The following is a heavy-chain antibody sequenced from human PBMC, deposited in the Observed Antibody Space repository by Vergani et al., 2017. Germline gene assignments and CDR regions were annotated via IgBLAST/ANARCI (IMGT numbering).Heavy chain of an antibody. V-gene: IGHV1-8*02. D-gene: IGHD4-23*01. Sequence: QVQLVQSGAEVKKPGASVKVSCKASGYTFTSYDINWVRQATGQGLEWMGWMNPNSGNTGYAQKFQVRVTMTRNTSISTAYMELSSLRSEDTAVYYCARNLWGLYGGKAHFDYWGQGTLVTVSS. CDR1: GYTFTSYD. CDR2: MNPNSGNT. J-gene: IGHJ4*02. CDR3: ARNLWGLYGGKAHFDY.